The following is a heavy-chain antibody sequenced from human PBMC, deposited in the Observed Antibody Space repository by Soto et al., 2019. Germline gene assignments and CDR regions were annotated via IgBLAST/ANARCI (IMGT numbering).Heavy chain of an antibody. V-gene: IGHV1-8*01. D-gene: IGHD7-27*01. Sequence: QVQLVQSGAEVKKPGASVKVSCKASGYTFTTYDINWVRQATGQGLEWIGWMSPKTGNTGYAQNFQGRDTMTRNPSISTAYMELSSLTSEDTAVYYCATGPPTWGFDLWGLGTLVPVSS. CDR2: MSPKTGNT. CDR1: GYTFTTYD. J-gene: IGHJ4*02. CDR3: ATGPPTWGFDL.